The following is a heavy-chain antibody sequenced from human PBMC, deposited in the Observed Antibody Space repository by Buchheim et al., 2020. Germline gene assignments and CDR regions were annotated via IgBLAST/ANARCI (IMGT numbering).Heavy chain of an antibody. Sequence: EVQLVESGGGLVQPGGSLRLSCAASGFTFSSHWMQWVRQGPGEGLVWVSRISGDGSGITYADSVRGRFTISRDNAKSTLYVQMNSLRAEDTAVYYCGRVTLGATGLDSWGQGT. CDR3: GRVTLGATGLDS. V-gene: IGHV3-74*01. D-gene: IGHD1-26*01. CDR2: ISGDGSGI. J-gene: IGHJ4*02. CDR1: GFTFSSHW.